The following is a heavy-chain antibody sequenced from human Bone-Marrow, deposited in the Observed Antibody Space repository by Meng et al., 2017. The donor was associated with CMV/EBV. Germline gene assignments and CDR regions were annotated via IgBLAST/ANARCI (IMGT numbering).Heavy chain of an antibody. CDR2: ISGDGSSI. V-gene: IGHV3-74*01. Sequence: GESLKISCAASGFTFSTYWMHWVRQAPGKGLVWVSRISGDGSSISYVDSVKGRFTISRDNAKNTVYLQMNSLRAEDTAVYYCWGSGCDDYWGQGTLVTVSS. J-gene: IGHJ4*02. CDR3: WGSGCDDY. CDR1: GFTFSTYW. D-gene: IGHD6-19*01.